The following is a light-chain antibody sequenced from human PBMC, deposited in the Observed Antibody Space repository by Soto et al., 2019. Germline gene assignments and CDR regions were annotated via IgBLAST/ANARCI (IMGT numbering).Light chain of an antibody. CDR2: DAS. CDR1: QSVSTW. J-gene: IGKJ5*01. Sequence: DIQMTQSPSTLSASVGDRITITFRASQSVSTWLAWYQQKPGNAPTLLIYDASSLESGVPSRFSGGGSGTEFTLTISSLQPDDFAVYYCHQRSNWPPDTFGQGTRLEIK. V-gene: IGKV1-5*01. CDR3: HQRSNWPPDT.